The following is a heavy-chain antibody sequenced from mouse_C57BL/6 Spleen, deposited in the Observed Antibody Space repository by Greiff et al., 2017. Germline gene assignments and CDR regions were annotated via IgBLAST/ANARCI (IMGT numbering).Heavy chain of an antibody. CDR1: GYTFTSYG. D-gene: IGHD2-1*01. Sequence: SGAELARPGASVKLSCKASGYTFTSYGISWVKQRTGQGLEWIGEIYPRSGNTYYNEKFKGKATLTADKSSSTAYMELRSLTSEDSAVYFCASSGVYGNYPYYFDYWGQGTTLTVSS. CDR3: ASSGVYGNYPYYFDY. J-gene: IGHJ2*01. V-gene: IGHV1-81*01. CDR2: IYPRSGNT.